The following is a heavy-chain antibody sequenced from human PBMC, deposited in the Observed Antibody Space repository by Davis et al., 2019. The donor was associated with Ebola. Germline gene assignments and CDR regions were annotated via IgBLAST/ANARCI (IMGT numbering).Heavy chain of an antibody. J-gene: IGHJ6*02. Sequence: PGGSLRLSCAASGFPFIRSGMHWVRQAPGKGLAWVAVISYDGSNKEDADSVKGRFTISRDNSKNTLYLQMNSLRAEDTAVYYCAKDGAVSGVFYYYGMDVWGQGTTVTVSS. D-gene: IGHD4-17*01. CDR1: GFPFIRSG. V-gene: IGHV3-30*18. CDR3: AKDGAVSGVFYYYGMDV. CDR2: ISYDGSNK.